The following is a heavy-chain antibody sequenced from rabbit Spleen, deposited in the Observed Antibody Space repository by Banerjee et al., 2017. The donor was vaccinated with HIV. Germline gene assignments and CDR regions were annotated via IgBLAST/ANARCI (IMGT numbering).Heavy chain of an antibody. J-gene: IGHJ4*01. Sequence: QSLEESGGRLVTPGGSLTLSCKASGIDLMSIAMSWVRQAPGKGLEWIACINTVTGKSVYASWAKGRFIMSRTSSTTVTLQMTSLTAADTATYFCARDLVAVIGWNFNLWGQGTLVTVS. CDR3: ARDLVAVIGWNFNL. V-gene: IGHV1S40*01. D-gene: IGHD1-1*01. CDR2: INTVTGKS. CDR1: GIDLMSIA.